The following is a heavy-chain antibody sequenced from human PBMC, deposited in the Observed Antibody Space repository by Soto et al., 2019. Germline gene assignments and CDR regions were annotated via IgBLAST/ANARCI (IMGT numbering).Heavy chain of an antibody. CDR2: IYYSGST. V-gene: IGHV4-31*03. J-gene: IGHJ6*02. Sequence: QVQLQESGPGLVKPSQTLSLTCTVSGGSISSGGYYWSWIRQHPGKGLEWIGYIYYSGSTYYNPSLKSRVTISVDTSKNQFSLQLSSVTAAETAVYYCARRGAPPTNYGMDVWGQGTTVTVSS. CDR3: ARRGAPPTNYGMDV. CDR1: GGSISSGGYY.